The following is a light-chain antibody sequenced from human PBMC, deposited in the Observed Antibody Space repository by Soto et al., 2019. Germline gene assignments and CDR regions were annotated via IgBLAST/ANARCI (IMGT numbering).Light chain of an antibody. CDR3: CSYAGSYTYV. J-gene: IGLJ1*01. CDR2: DVT. V-gene: IGLV2-11*01. Sequence: QSVLTQPRSVSGSPGQSVTISCTGTITDVGKYNYVSWYQQHPGKAPKLLMYDVTQRPSGVPDRFSGSKSGNTASLTISGLQADDEADYYRCSYAGSYTYVFGVGTKGTVL. CDR1: ITDVGKYNY.